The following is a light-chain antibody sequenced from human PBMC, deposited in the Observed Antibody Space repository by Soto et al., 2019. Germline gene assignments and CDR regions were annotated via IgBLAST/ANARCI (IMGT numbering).Light chain of an antibody. CDR2: EVS. Sequence: QSVLTQPPSASGSLGQSVTISCTGTSADVGGYNFVSWYQQHPGKAPKLMIFEVSQRPSGVPDRFSGSKSGNTASLTVSELQAEDEADYYCASYAGSQNYVFGTGT. CDR1: SADVGGYNF. CDR3: ASYAGSQNYV. J-gene: IGLJ1*01. V-gene: IGLV2-8*01.